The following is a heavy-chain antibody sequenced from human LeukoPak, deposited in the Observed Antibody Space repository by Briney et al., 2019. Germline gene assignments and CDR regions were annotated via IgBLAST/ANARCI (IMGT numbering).Heavy chain of an antibody. J-gene: IGHJ4*02. CDR3: ARGRSYGFDFDS. V-gene: IGHV4-61*01. Sequence: TSETLSLTCDVSGVSINTCCYYWTWLRQPPGKGLEWIGYKYYSGSTRYNSPLRSRLTISLDTSKNQFSLRLTSVTAADTAVYYCARGRSYGFDFDSWGPGTLVIVSS. D-gene: IGHD5-18*01. CDR1: GVSINTCCYY. CDR2: KYYSGST.